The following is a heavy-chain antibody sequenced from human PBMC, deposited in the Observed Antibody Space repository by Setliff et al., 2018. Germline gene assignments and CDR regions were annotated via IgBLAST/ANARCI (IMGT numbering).Heavy chain of an antibody. J-gene: IGHJ3*02. V-gene: IGHV1-24*01. Sequence: ASVKVSCKVSGYRLIEVSMHWVRQAPGKGLEWMGGFDPEDEETIYAQKFQGRVTMTEDTSTDTAYMELSSLRSEDTAVYYCATESLLRYFDLVGNPYAFDIWGQGTMVTVSS. D-gene: IGHD3-9*01. CDR2: FDPEDEET. CDR3: ATESLLRYFDLVGNPYAFDI. CDR1: GYRLIEVS.